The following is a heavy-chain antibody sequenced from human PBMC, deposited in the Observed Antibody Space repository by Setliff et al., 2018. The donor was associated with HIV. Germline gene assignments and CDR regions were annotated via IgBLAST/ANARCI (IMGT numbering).Heavy chain of an antibody. V-gene: IGHV4-38-2*02. CDR2: IYQTGST. D-gene: IGHD3-22*01. J-gene: IGHJ1*01. CDR1: GYSISSGYY. Sequence: SETLSLTCSVSGYSISSGYYWGWIRQPPGKGLEWIGSIYQTGSTNYNPSLKSRVTVSVDTSKNQFSLKLSSVTAADTAVYYCARAGYYGSTSYWEYFQHWGQGTLVTVSS. CDR3: ARAGYYGSTSYWEYFQH.